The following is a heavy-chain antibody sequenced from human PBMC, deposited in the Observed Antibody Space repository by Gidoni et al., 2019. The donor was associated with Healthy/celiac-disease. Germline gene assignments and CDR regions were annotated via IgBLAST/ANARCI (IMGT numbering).Heavy chain of an antibody. CDR1: GFTFSNAW. Sequence: ELQLVESGGCLVKPGGSLRLSCAASGFTFSNAWFTWVRQAPGKGLEWVGRIKSKTDGGTTDYAAPVKGRFTISRDDSKNTLYLQMNSLKTEDTAVYYCTTDSLMGNIVATLTPLDYWGQGTLVTVSS. V-gene: IGHV3-15*01. D-gene: IGHD5-12*01. CDR3: TTDSLMGNIVATLTPLDY. CDR2: IKSKTDGGTT. J-gene: IGHJ4*02.